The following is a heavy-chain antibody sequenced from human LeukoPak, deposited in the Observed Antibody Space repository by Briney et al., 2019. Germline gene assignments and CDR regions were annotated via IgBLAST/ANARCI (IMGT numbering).Heavy chain of an antibody. D-gene: IGHD2-15*01. Sequence: GGSLRLSCAASGFTFSSYAMSWVRQAPGKGLEWVSVISVGGGSTYYADSVKGRFTISRDNSKNTLYLQMNSLRAEDTAVYYCAKRVAVAATYYYFDYWGQGTLVTVSS. CDR3: AKRVAVAATYYYFDY. CDR1: GFTFSSYA. CDR2: ISVGGGST. V-gene: IGHV3-23*01. J-gene: IGHJ4*02.